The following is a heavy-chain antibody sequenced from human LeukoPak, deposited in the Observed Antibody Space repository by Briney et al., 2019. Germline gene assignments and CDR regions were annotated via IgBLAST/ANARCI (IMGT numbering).Heavy chain of an antibody. CDR3: ATGGFYYDSAQIDY. J-gene: IGHJ4*02. D-gene: IGHD3-22*01. Sequence: SVKVSCKASGGTFSSYAISWVRQAPGQGLEWMGRIIPILGIANYAQKFQGRVTITADKSTSTAYMELSSLRSEDTAVYYCATGGFYYDSAQIDYWGQGTLVTVSS. V-gene: IGHV1-69*04. CDR2: IIPILGIA. CDR1: GGTFSSYA.